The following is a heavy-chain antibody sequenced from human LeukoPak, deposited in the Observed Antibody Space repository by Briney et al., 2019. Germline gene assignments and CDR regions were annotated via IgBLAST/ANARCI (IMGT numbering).Heavy chain of an antibody. CDR2: IYSGGST. CDR1: GFTVSSNY. V-gene: IGHV3-66*01. CDR3: ARSRGDPRGGQQLVRLYDY. D-gene: IGHD6-13*01. Sequence: GESLRLSCAASGFTVSSNYMSWVRQAPGKGLEWVSVIYSGGSTYYADSVKGRFTISRDNSKNTLYLQMNSLRAEDTAVYYCARSRGDPRGGQQLVRLYDYWGQGTLVTVSS. J-gene: IGHJ4*02.